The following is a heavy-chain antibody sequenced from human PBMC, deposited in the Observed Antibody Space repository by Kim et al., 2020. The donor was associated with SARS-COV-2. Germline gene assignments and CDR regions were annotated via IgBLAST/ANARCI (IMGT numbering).Heavy chain of an antibody. D-gene: IGHD6-19*01. CDR3: AKDIAVADL. CDR2: ISYDGSNK. J-gene: IGHJ4*02. Sequence: GGSLRLSCAASGFTFSSYAMHWVRQAPGKGLEWVSVISYDGSNKYYADSVKGRFTISRDNSKNTLYLQMNSLRAEDTAVYYCAKDIAVADLGGQGTLVTVSS. V-gene: IGHV3-30*18. CDR1: GFTFSSYA.